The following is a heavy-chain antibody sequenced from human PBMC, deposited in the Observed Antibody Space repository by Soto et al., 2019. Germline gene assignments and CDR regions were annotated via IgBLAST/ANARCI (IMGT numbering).Heavy chain of an antibody. CDR2: SRNKANSYST. CDR3: ARRKARITKFGVVEPCDI. V-gene: IGHV3-72*01. CDR1: GFTLSDHY. Sequence: EVQLVESGGGLVQPGESLRLSCAASGFTLSDHYMDWVRQAPGKGLEWVGRSRNKANSYSTEYAASVKGRFVFSRDESKTSLYRQMNSLKAEDTALYYCARRKARITKFGVVEPCDIWGQGTMVTVS. J-gene: IGHJ3*02. D-gene: IGHD3-3*01.